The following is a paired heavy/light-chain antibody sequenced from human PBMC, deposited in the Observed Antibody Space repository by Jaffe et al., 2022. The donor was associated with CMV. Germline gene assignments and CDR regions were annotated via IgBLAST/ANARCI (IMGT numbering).Heavy chain of an antibody. D-gene: IGHD3-3*01. V-gene: IGHV4-39*01. CDR3: ASLTIFGVIPGNY. J-gene: IGHJ4*02. CDR2: IYYSGST. Sequence: QLQLQESGPGLVKPSETLSLTCTVSGGSISSSSYYWAWIRQPPGKGLEWIGNIYYSGSTYYNPSLKSRAIISVDTSKNQFSLKLSSVTAADTAVYYCASLTIFGVIPGNYWGQGTLVTVSS. CDR1: GGSISSSSYY.
Light chain of an antibody. CDR1: QSVSSY. CDR2: DAS. V-gene: IGKV3-11*01. CDR3: QQRSTL. J-gene: IGKJ2*01. Sequence: EIVLTQSPATLSLSPGERATLSCRASQSVSSYLVWYQQKPGQAPRLLIYDASNRATGIPARFSGSGSGTDFTLTISSLEPEDFAVYYCQQRSTLFGQGTRLEIK.